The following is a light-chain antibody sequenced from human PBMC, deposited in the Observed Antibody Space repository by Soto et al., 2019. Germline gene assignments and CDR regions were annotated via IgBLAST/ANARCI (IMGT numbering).Light chain of an antibody. CDR1: NSDIGAYAY. Sequence: SALTQPASVSGSPGQSITISCTGSNSDIGAYAYVSWYQQHPGKPPTLLIYEVTFRPSGVPNRFSGSKSGNTATLTISGLLTEDEADYYCGSYASATLIFGGGTKLTVL. CDR2: EVT. J-gene: IGLJ2*01. V-gene: IGLV2-14*01. CDR3: GSYASATLI.